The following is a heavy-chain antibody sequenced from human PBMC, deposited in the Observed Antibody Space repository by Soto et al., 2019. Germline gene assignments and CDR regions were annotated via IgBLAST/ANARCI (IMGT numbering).Heavy chain of an antibody. CDR1: GFTFSNAW. J-gene: IGHJ4*02. CDR2: IKSKTDGGTT. D-gene: IGHD1-20*01. Sequence: EVQLVESGGGLVKPGGSLRLSCAASGFTFSNAWMSWVRQAPGKGLEWVGRIKSKTDGGTTDYAAPVKGRFTISRDDSKNTLYLQMNSLKTADTAVYYCTTSGRAYNWNGMARYWGQGTLVTVSS. CDR3: TTSGRAYNWNGMARY. V-gene: IGHV3-15*01.